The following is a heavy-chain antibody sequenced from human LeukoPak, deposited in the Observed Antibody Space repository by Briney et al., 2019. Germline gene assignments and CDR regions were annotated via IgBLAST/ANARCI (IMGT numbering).Heavy chain of an antibody. CDR2: INPNSGGT. Sequence: ASVKVSCKASGYTFTGYYMHWVRQAPGQGLEWMGWINPNSGGTNYAQKFQGRVTMTRDTSISTAYMELSRLRSDDTAVYYCARDIVVVPTNWFDPWGQGTLVIVSS. J-gene: IGHJ5*02. D-gene: IGHD2-2*01. CDR3: ARDIVVVPTNWFDP. V-gene: IGHV1-2*02. CDR1: GYTFTGYY.